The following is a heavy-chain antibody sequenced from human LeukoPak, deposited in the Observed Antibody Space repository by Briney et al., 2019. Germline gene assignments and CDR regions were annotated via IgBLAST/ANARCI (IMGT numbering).Heavy chain of an antibody. CDR1: GGSFRGYF. V-gene: IGHV4-34*01. CDR3: ARFDLGATKWLDY. J-gene: IGHJ4*02. Sequence: PSETLSLTCAVDGGSFRGYFWSWVRQPPGERLEWIGEINHSGSNNYNPSLKSRVTISVDTSKNQFSLKLSSVTAADTAVYYCARFDLGATKWLDYWGQGTLVTVSS. CDR2: INHSGSN. D-gene: IGHD1-26*01.